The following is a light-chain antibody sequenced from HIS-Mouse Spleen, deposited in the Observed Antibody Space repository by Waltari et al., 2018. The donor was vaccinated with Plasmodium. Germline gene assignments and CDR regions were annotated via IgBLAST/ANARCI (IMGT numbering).Light chain of an antibody. CDR3: NSRDSSGNHQV. CDR2: GKN. CDR1: RLRREY. J-gene: IGLJ3*02. V-gene: IGLV3-19*01. Sequence: SSELTQEPAVSVALGQTVRITCQGDRLRREYESGYQQKPGQAPLLVIYGKNNRPSGIPDRFSGSSSGNTASLTITGAQAEDEADYYCNSRDSSGNHQVFGGGTKLTVL.